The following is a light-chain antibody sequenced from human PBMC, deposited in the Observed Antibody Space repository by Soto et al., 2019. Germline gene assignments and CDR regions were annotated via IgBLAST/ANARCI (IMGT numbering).Light chain of an antibody. CDR2: DAS. J-gene: IGKJ1*01. V-gene: IGKV1-5*01. CDR3: QQYNSIYEGT. Sequence: DIQMTQSPSTLSASVGDRVTITCRASQSISSWLAWYQQKPGKAPKLLIYDASRLESVVTSRFSGSGSGTEFTLTISSLQPDDFATYYCQQYNSIYEGTVGQGTKVEIK. CDR1: QSISSW.